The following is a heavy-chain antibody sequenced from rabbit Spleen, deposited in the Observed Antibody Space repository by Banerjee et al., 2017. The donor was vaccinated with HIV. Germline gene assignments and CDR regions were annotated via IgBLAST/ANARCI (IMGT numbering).Heavy chain of an antibody. CDR1: GIDFSSNYY. J-gene: IGHJ5*01. V-gene: IGHV1S43*01. Sequence: QSLEESGGDLVKPGASLTLTCIASGIDFSSNYYMCWVRQAPGKGLEWIGCIYTGSSGSTYYASWVNGRFTISRSTSLNTVDLKMTSLTAADTATYFCARDGGTDKYDWLDLWGQGTLVTVS. D-gene: IGHD7-1*01. CDR2: IYTGSSGST. CDR3: ARDGGTDKYDWLDL.